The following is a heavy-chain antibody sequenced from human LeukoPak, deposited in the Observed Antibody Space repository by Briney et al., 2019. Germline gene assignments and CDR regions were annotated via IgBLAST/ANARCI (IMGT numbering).Heavy chain of an antibody. D-gene: IGHD3-22*01. V-gene: IGHV3-74*01. J-gene: IGHJ5*02. CDR3: AKNFVSGYYYDSSAPNAFDP. CDR1: GFTFSSYW. Sequence: GGSLRLSCAASGFTFSSYWMHWVRQAPGKGLVWVSRINSDGSSTSYADSVKGRFTISRDNAKNTLYLQMNSLRAEDTAVYYCAKNFVSGYYYDSSAPNAFDPWGREPWSPSPQ. CDR2: INSDGSST.